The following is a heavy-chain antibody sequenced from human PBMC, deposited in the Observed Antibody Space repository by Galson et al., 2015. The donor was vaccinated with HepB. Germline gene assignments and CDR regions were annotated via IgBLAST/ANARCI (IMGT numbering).Heavy chain of an antibody. CDR2: INAGNGNT. CDR3: ARGVVTMIVDPPPDAFDI. D-gene: IGHD3-22*01. Sequence: SVKVSCKASGYTFTSYAMHWVRQAPGQRLEWMGWINAGNGNTKYSQKFQGRVTITRDTSASTAYMELSSLRSEDTAVYYCARGVVTMIVDPPPDAFDIWGQGTMVTVSS. J-gene: IGHJ3*02. CDR1: GYTFTSYA. V-gene: IGHV1-3*01.